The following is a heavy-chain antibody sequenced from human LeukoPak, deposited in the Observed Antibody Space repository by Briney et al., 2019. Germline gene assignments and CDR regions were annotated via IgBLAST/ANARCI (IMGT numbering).Heavy chain of an antibody. D-gene: IGHD6-13*01. CDR1: RFTFSTYS. Sequence: PGGSLRLSCAASRFTFSTYSMNWVRQAPGKGLEWVSYISSSSSIYYADSVKGRFTISRDNAKNSLYLQMNSLRAEDTAVYYCARDLGAAGYWGQGTLVTVSS. CDR3: ARDLGAAGY. V-gene: IGHV3-48*04. CDR2: ISSSSSI. J-gene: IGHJ4*02.